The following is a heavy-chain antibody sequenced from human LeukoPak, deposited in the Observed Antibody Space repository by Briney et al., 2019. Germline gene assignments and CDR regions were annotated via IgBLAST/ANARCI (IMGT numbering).Heavy chain of an antibody. CDR2: IIPILGIA. J-gene: IGHJ3*02. CDR1: GGTFSSYT. Sequence: EASVKVSCKASGGTFSSYTISWVRQAPGQGHEWMGRIIPILGIANYAQQFQGRVTITADKSTSTAYMELSSLRSEDTAVYYCARDWGVGGYSYGNAFDIWGQGTMVTVSS. V-gene: IGHV1-69*04. CDR3: ARDWGVGGYSYGNAFDI. D-gene: IGHD5-18*01.